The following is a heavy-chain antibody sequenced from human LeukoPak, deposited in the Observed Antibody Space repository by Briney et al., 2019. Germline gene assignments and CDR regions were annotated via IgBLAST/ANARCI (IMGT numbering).Heavy chain of an antibody. CDR3: ARQALVRGDWYFDL. V-gene: IGHV1-3*03. J-gene: IGHJ2*01. CDR2: INVGNGNT. Sequence: ASVKVSCKASGYTFTTYSIHWVRQAPGQRLEWMGWINVGNGNTKYSQEFQGRVTITRDTSASTAYMELRSLRSEDMAVYYCARQALVRGDWYFDLWGRGTLVTVSS. CDR1: GYTFTTYS. D-gene: IGHD3-16*01.